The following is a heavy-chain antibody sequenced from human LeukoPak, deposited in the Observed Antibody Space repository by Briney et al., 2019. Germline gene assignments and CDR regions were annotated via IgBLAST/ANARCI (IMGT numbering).Heavy chain of an antibody. D-gene: IGHD3-16*01. V-gene: IGHV4-61*01. CDR3: ARDRLAGGFDI. Sequence: SETLSLTCTVSGGSISSSSYYWSWIRQPPGKGLEWIGYIYYSGSTNYNPSLKSRVTISVDTSKNQFSLKLSSVTAADTAVYYCARDRLAGGFDIWGQGTMVTVSS. J-gene: IGHJ3*02. CDR2: IYYSGST. CDR1: GGSISSSSYY.